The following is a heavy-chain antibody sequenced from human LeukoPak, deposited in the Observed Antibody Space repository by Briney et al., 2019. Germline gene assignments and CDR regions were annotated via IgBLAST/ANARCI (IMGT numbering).Heavy chain of an antibody. J-gene: IGHJ3*02. D-gene: IGHD3-3*01. V-gene: IGHV5-51*01. Sequence: GESLKISCKVSGYSFTSYCIGWVRQMPGKGLEWMGIIYPGDSGPTYSPSFQGQVTISVDKSINTAYLQWSSLQASDTAMYYCARHVTPRITDAFDIWGQGTMVTVSS. CDR2: IYPGDSGP. CDR3: ARHVTPRITDAFDI. CDR1: GYSFTSYC.